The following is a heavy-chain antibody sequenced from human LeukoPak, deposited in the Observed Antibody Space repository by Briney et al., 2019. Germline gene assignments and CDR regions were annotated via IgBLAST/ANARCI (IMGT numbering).Heavy chain of an antibody. V-gene: IGHV1-69*05. CDR2: IIPIFGTA. J-gene: IGHJ5*02. CDR3: ARGGVGASSPWFDP. CDR1: GGTFISYA. D-gene: IGHD1-26*01. Sequence: SVKVSCKASGGTFISYAISWVRQAPGQGLEWMGGIIPIFGTANYAQKSQGRVTITTDESTSTAYMELSSLRSEDTAVYYCARGGVGASSPWFDPWGQGTLVTVSS.